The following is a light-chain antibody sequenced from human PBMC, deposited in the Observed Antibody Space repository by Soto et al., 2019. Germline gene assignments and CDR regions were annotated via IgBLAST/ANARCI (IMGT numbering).Light chain of an antibody. V-gene: IGLV2-23*02. CDR3: CSYAGSITFV. CDR2: DVN. Sequence: QSALTQPASVSGSPGQSITISCTGTSSDVGNYNLVSWYQQHPRKAPKLIIFDVNKRPSGVSNRFSGSKSRNTASLTISGLQAEDEADYYCCSYAGSITFVFGTGTNLTVL. CDR1: SSDVGNYNL. J-gene: IGLJ1*01.